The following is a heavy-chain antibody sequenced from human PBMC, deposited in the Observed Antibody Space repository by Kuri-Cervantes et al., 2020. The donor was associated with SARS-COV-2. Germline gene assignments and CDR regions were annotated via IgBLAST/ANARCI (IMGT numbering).Heavy chain of an antibody. CDR3: ARDHSQLLFLLDYYYYMDV. Sequence: ASVKVSCKASGYTFTGYYMHWVRQAPGQGLEWMGWINPNSGGTNYAQKFQGRVTMTRDTSISTAYMELRSLRSDDTAVYYCARDHSQLLFLLDYYYYMDVWGKGTTVTVSS. J-gene: IGHJ6*03. CDR2: INPNSGGT. CDR1: GYTFTGYY. V-gene: IGHV1-2*02. D-gene: IGHD2-2*01.